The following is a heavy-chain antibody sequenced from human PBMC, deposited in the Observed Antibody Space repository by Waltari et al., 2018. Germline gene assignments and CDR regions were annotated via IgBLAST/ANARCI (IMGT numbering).Heavy chain of an antibody. V-gene: IGHV3-21*01. CDR3: ATGGWGFYLDY. CDR2: ISSSSSYT. D-gene: IGHD7-27*01. CDR1: VFSFSSYN. Sequence: EVQLVESGGGLVKPGGSLGLSWSAFVFSFSSYNMNWVRQAPGKVLEWVSSISSSSSYTHYADSVKGRFTISRDNAKNSLYLQMNSLRAEDTAVYYCATGGWGFYLDYWGQGTLVTVSS. J-gene: IGHJ4*02.